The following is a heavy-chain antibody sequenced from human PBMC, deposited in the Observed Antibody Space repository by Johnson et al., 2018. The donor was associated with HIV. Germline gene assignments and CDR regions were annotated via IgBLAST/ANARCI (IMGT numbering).Heavy chain of an antibody. J-gene: IGHJ3*02. CDR2: ISYDGSIK. Sequence: QVQLVESGGGVVQPGRSLRLSCAPSGFTFSSYAMHWVRQAPGKGLEWVAVISYDGSIKYYADSVKGRFTISRDNSKNTLYLQMNSLRAEDTAVYYCAKDRGSYYFYAVDIWGQGTMVTVSS. CDR3: AKDRGSYYFYAVDI. D-gene: IGHD1-26*01. CDR1: GFTFSSYA. V-gene: IGHV3-30*04.